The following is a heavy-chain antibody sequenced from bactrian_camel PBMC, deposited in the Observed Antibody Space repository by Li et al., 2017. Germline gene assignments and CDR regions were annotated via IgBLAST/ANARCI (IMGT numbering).Heavy chain of an antibody. D-gene: IGHD6*01. CDR2: IYYDGSIA. V-gene: IGHV3S40*01. CDR1: GFTFSSSR. Sequence: VQLVESGGGSVQAGGSLRLSCAASGFTFSSSRMRWVRQAPGKGLEWVSTIYYDGSIAYYVDSVKGRLTISRDNAKNTVYLQMNNLQPEDTATYYCAEGRGSRGEHCYSLNYWGQGTQVTVS. CDR3: AEGRGSRGEHCYSLNY. J-gene: IGHJ4*01.